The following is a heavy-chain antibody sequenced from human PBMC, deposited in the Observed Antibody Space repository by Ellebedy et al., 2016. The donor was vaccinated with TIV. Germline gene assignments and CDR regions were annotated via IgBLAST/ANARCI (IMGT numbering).Heavy chain of an antibody. CDR1: GSSLSDLS. CDR2: FDPEEGEI. CDR3: VRDVDSNTWNDY. D-gene: IGHD1-1*01. J-gene: IGHJ4*02. Sequence: ASVKVSCKISGSSLSDLSIIWVRQAPGKGLEWVGGFDPEEGEIIYAENFQGRVTMTEDTSTDTVYMELSSLNSEDTAIYYCVRDVDSNTWNDYWGQGTLVTVSS. V-gene: IGHV1-24*01.